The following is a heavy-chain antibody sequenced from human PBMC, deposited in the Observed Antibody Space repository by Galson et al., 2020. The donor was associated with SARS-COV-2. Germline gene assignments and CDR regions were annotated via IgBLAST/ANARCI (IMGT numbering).Heavy chain of an antibody. Sequence: SLKISCTASGFTFGDYAMSWFRQAPGKGLEWVGFIRSKAYGGTTEYAASVKGRLTISRDDSKSIAYLQMNSLKTEDTAVYYCTRDDSSGYYRDAFYIWGQGTMVTVSS. CDR3: TRDDSSGYYRDAFYI. CDR2: IRSKAYGGTT. V-gene: IGHV3-49*03. CDR1: GFTFGDYA. D-gene: IGHD3-22*01. J-gene: IGHJ3*02.